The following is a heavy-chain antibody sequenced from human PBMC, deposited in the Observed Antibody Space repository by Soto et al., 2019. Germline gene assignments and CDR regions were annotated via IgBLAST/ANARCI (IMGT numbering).Heavy chain of an antibody. D-gene: IGHD2-8*02. V-gene: IGHV4-31*03. Sequence: TLSLTCTVSGGSISSGGYYWSWIRQHPGKGLEWIGYIYYSGSTYYNPSLKSRVTISVDTSKNQFSLKLSSVTAADTAVYYCAREKYWAVSYYYYGMDVWGQGTTVTVSS. J-gene: IGHJ6*02. CDR1: GGSISSGGYY. CDR3: AREKYWAVSYYYYGMDV. CDR2: IYYSGST.